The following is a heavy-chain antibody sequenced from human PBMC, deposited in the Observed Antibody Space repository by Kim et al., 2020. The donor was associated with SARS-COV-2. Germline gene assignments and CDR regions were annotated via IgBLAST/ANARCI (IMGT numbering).Heavy chain of an antibody. CDR2: IKSRTDGGTT. D-gene: IGHD5-18*01. V-gene: IGHV3-15*01. Sequence: GGSLRLSCAASGFTFSNAWMSWVRQAPGKGLEWVGRIKSRTDGGTTDYAAPVKGRFTISRDDSKNTLYLQMNSLKTEDTAVYYCTTGYSYGADDYWGQGTLVTVSS. CDR3: TTGYSYGADDY. CDR1: GFTFSNAW. J-gene: IGHJ4*02.